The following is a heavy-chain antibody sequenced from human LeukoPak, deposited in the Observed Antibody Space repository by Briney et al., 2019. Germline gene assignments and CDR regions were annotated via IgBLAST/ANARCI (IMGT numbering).Heavy chain of an antibody. Sequence: PSETLSLTCTVSGGSTSRGSYYWSWIRQPAGKGLEWIGHIYTSGSTNYNPSLKSRVTISVDTSKNQFSLKLSSVTAADTAVYYCASTTADYGGPRSPPWGQGTLVTVSS. D-gene: IGHD4-23*01. CDR3: ASTTADYGGPRSPP. V-gene: IGHV4-61*09. J-gene: IGHJ4*02. CDR2: IYTSGST. CDR1: GGSTSRGSYY.